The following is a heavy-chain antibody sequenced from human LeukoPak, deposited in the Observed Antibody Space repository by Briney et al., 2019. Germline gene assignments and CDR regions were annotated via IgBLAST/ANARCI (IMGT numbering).Heavy chain of an antibody. Sequence: GGSLRLSCAASGFAFSSFAMNWVRQAPGEGLECVSAISNSGVSTNYADSVKGRFTISRDNSKNTLYLQMNSLRAEDTAVYYCAKAITIFGVLTPFDDWGQGTLVTVSS. J-gene: IGHJ4*02. CDR3: AKAITIFGVLTPFDD. CDR2: ISNSGVST. CDR1: GFAFSSFA. D-gene: IGHD3-3*01. V-gene: IGHV3-23*01.